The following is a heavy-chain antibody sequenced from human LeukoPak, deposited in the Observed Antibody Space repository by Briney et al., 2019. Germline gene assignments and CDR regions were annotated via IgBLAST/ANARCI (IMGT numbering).Heavy chain of an antibody. Sequence: PGGSLRLSCAAPGFTFSSYWMSWVRQAPGKGLEWVANIKQDGSEKYYVDSVKGRFTISRDNAKNSLYLQMNSLRAEDTAVYYCARVKFRAAADFWGQGTLVTVSS. CDR2: IKQDGSEK. D-gene: IGHD6-13*01. CDR3: ARVKFRAAADF. V-gene: IGHV3-7*01. CDR1: GFTFSSYW. J-gene: IGHJ4*02.